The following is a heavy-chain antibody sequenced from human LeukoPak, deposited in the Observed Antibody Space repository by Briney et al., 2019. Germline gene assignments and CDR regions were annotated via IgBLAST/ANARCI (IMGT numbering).Heavy chain of an antibody. D-gene: IGHD3-10*01. V-gene: IGHV4-59*01. CDR2: IYYSGST. J-gene: IGHJ4*02. Sequence: SETLSLTCTVSGGSISSYYWSWIRQPPGKGLEWIGYIYYSGSTNYNPSLKSRVTISVDTSKNQFSLKLSSVTAADTAAYYCARSLWFGESFPFDYWGQGTLVTVSS. CDR3: ARSLWFGESFPFDY. CDR1: GGSISSYY.